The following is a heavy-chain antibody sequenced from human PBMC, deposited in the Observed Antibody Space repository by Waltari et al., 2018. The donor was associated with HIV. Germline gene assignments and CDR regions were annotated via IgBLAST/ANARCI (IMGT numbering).Heavy chain of an antibody. J-gene: IGHJ4*02. V-gene: IGHV3-21*02. CDR1: GIAFALFT. CDR2: ISRGSSFS. Sequence: ELVESGGGLFKPGQSLRLSCNASGIAFALFTMTWVCQAPGRGLAWVASISRGSSFSYYSDSFKGRISISRDNAKKSLFLQMNSLTADDTGLYFCVGDRTSLTTGDFDSWGQGVPVIVSS. CDR3: VGDRTSLTTGDFDS. D-gene: IGHD1-1*01.